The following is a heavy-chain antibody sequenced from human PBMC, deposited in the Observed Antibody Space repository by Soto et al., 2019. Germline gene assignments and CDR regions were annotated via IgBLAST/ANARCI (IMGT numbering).Heavy chain of an antibody. CDR3: AKGGAIVAAGSRAYIYNAMDV. CDR1: GYTFTGYY. CDR2: INPNSGDT. J-gene: IGHJ6*02. D-gene: IGHD1-26*01. V-gene: IGHV1-2*02. Sequence: GASVKVSCKASGYTFTGYYVHWVRQAPGQGLEWMGWINPNSGDTYLAQRFQGRVTMNRDTSIGTAYMELRGLTSDDTAEYYCAKGGAIVAAGSRAYIYNAMDVWGQGSRVTVSS.